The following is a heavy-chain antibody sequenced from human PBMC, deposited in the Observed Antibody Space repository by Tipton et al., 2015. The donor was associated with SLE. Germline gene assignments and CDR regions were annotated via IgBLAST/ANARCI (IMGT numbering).Heavy chain of an antibody. CDR3: ARPGGLPWPYYFDH. D-gene: IGHD5-12*01. CDR2: ISYSGST. Sequence: TLSLTCPVSGGSITRGSYYWGWIRQPPGKGLEWIGTISYSGSTFYSPSLESRVTISVDTSRNQFSLRLNSVTAADTAVYYCARPGGLPWPYYFDHWGQGALVTVSS. CDR1: GGSITRGSYY. J-gene: IGHJ4*02. V-gene: IGHV4-39*07.